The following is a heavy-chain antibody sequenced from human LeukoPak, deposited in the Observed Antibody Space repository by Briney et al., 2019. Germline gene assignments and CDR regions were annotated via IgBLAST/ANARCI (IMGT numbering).Heavy chain of an antibody. J-gene: IGHJ3*02. CDR2: ISSSSTYI. D-gene: IGHD5-18*01. Sequence: GGSLRLSCAASGFTFSSHSMNWVRQAPGKGLEWVSSISSSSTYIYYADSVKGRFTISRDSAKNSLYLQMNSLRAEDTAVYYCARVFVDTAMVRAFDIWGQGTMVTVSS. CDR1: GFTFSSHS. V-gene: IGHV3-21*01. CDR3: ARVFVDTAMVRAFDI.